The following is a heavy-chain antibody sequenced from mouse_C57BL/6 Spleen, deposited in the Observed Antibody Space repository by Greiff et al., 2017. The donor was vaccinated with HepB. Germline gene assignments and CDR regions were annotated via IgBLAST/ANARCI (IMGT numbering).Heavy chain of an antibody. V-gene: IGHV1-59*01. J-gene: IGHJ2*01. CDR1: GYTFTSYW. CDR2: IDPSDSYT. CDR3: ARGGDYDGKLYFDY. D-gene: IGHD2-4*01. Sequence: VQLQQPGAELVRPGTSVKLSCKASGYTFTSYWMHWVKQRPGQGLEWIGVIDPSDSYTNYNQKFKGKATLTVATSSSTAYMQLSSLTSEDSAVYYCARGGDYDGKLYFDYWGQGTTLTVSS.